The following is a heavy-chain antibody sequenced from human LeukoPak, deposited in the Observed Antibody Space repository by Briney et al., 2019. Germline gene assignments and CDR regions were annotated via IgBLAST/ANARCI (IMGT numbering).Heavy chain of an antibody. CDR3: ARGVYYDFWSGYPYYYYGMDV. Sequence: SETLSLTCTVSGGSISSYYWSWIRQPPGKGLEWIGYIYYSGSTNYNPSLKSRVTISVDTSKNQFSLKLSFVTAADTAVYYCARGVYYDFWSGYPYYYYGMDVWGQGTTVTVSS. D-gene: IGHD3-3*01. J-gene: IGHJ6*02. CDR1: GGSISSYY. CDR2: IYYSGST. V-gene: IGHV4-59*01.